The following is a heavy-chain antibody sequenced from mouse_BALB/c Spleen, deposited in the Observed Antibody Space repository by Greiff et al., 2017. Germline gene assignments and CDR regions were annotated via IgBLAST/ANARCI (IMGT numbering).Heavy chain of an antibody. D-gene: IGHD2-4*01. Sequence: QVQLQQSGPELVRPGASVKMSCKASGYTFTSYWMHWVKQRPGQGLEWIGMIDPSNSETRLNQKFKDKATLNVDKSSNTAYMQLSSLTSEDSAVYYCASPEPMSTTGWFAYWGQGTLVTVSA. CDR1: GYTFTSYW. CDR2: IDPSNSET. V-gene: IGHV1S127*01. J-gene: IGHJ3*01. CDR3: ASPEPMSTTGWFAY.